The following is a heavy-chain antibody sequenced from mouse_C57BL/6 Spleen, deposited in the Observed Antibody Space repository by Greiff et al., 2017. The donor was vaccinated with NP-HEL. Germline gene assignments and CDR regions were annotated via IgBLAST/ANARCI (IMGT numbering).Heavy chain of an antibody. D-gene: IGHD1-1*01. CDR3: ARVYYGSSQAWFAY. CDR1: GFTFSDYG. Sequence: EVQRVESGGGLVKPGGSLKLSCAASGFTFSDYGMHWVRQAPEKGLEWVAYISSGSSTIYYADTVKGRFTISRDNAKNTLFLQMTSLRSEDTAMYYCARVYYGSSQAWFAYWGQGTLVTVSA. J-gene: IGHJ3*01. V-gene: IGHV5-17*01. CDR2: ISSGSSTI.